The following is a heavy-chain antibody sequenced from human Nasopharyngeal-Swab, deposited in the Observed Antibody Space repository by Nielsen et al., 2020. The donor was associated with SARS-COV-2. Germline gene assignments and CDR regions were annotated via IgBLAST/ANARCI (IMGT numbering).Heavy chain of an antibody. CDR1: GYTFTSYY. CDR3: ARESEGPSDYYYYGMDV. CDR2: INPSGGST. J-gene: IGHJ6*02. Sequence: ASVKVSCKASGYTFTSYYMHWVRQAPGQGLEWMGIINPSGGSTSYAQKFQGRVTMTTDTSTSTAYMELRSLRSDDTAVYYCARESEGPSDYYYYGMDVWGQGTTVTVSS. V-gene: IGHV1-46*01.